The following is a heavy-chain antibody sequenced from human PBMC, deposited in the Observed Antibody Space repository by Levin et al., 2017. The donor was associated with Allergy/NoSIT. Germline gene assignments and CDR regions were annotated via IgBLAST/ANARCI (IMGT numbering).Heavy chain of an antibody. CDR3: AKDRGSSSWYRLGYFDY. Sequence: LSLPCAASGFTFRSYGMHWVRQAPGKGLEWVAVISYDGSNKYYADSVKGRFTISRDNSKNTLYLQMNSLRAEDTAVYYCAKDRGSSSWYRLGYFDYWGQGTLVTVSS. D-gene: IGHD6-13*01. V-gene: IGHV3-30*18. CDR2: ISYDGSNK. J-gene: IGHJ4*02. CDR1: GFTFRSYG.